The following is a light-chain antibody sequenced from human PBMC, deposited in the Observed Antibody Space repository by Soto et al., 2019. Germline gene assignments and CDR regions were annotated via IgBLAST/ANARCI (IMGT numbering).Light chain of an antibody. Sequence: EIVMTQSPATLSVSPGERATIYCRASQSVSSNLAWYQQKPGQAPRLLIYGASTRATGIPARFSGSVSGTEFTLTISSLQSEDFAVYYCQQYNNWPRTFGQGTRWISN. V-gene: IGKV3-15*01. CDR1: QSVSSN. J-gene: IGKJ1*01. CDR2: GAS. CDR3: QQYNNWPRT.